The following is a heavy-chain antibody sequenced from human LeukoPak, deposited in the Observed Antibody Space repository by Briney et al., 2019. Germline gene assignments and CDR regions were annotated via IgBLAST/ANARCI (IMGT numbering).Heavy chain of an antibody. Sequence: GGTLRLSCTASGFTIGDYAMSWFRQAPGKGLEWVGFVRSKAYGGTTEYAASVKGRFTISRDDSKSIAYLQMNSLKTEDTAVYYCARDFSYSQGGYYLGYYYYGMDVWGQGTTVTVSS. D-gene: IGHD3-22*01. V-gene: IGHV3-49*03. J-gene: IGHJ6*02. CDR1: GFTIGDYA. CDR2: VRSKAYGGTT. CDR3: ARDFSYSQGGYYLGYYYYGMDV.